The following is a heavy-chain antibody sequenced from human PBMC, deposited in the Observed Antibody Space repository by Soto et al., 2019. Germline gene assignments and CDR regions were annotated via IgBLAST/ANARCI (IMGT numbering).Heavy chain of an antibody. J-gene: IGHJ5*02. CDR1: GYTFTSYG. V-gene: IGHV1-18*01. CDR3: ARVHPAYYDISTGPNWFDP. CDR2: ISAYNGNT. Sequence: ASVKVSCKASGYTFTSYGISWVRQAPGQGLEWMGWISAYNGNTNYAQKLQGRVTMTTDTSTSTAYMELRSLRSDDTAVYYCARVHPAYYDISTGPNWFDPWGQGTLVTVSS. D-gene: IGHD3-9*01.